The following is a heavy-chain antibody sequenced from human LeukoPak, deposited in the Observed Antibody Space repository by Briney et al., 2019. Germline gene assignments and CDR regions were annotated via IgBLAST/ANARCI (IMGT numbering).Heavy chain of an antibody. CDR3: ARVIRGSYVPAFDI. CDR1: GFTFSSYS. J-gene: IGHJ3*02. V-gene: IGHV3-21*01. CDR2: ISSSSSYI. Sequence: GGSLRLSCAASGFTFSSYSMKWVRQAPGKGLEWVSSISSSSSYIDYADSVKGRFTISRDNAKNSLYLQMNSLRAEDTAVYYCARVIRGSYVPAFDIWGQGTMVTVSS. D-gene: IGHD1-26*01.